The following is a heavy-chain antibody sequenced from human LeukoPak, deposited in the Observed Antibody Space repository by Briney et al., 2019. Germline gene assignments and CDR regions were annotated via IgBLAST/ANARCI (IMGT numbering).Heavy chain of an antibody. V-gene: IGHV4-59*01. D-gene: IGHD3-22*01. J-gene: IGHJ4*02. Sequence: SETLSLTCTVSGGSISSYYWSWIRQPPGKGLEWIGYIYYSGSTNYNPSLKSRVTMSVDTSKNQFSLKLSSVTAADTAVYYCARGSYYYDSSGYYDDNLTYDYWGQGTLVTVSS. CDR2: IYYSGST. CDR1: GGSISSYY. CDR3: ARGSYYYDSSGYYDDNLTYDY.